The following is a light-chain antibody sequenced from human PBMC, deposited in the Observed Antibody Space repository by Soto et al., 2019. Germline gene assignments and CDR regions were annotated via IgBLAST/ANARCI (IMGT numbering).Light chain of an antibody. CDR3: QQYGGSPIT. CDR1: QSVSRR. Sequence: EIVLTQFPGTLSLSPGGRATLSCRASQSVSRRLAWYQHRPGQSPRLLISGASMRASGVPVRFSGSGSGTDFTLTISRLEPEDFAVYYCQQYGGSPITFGLGTLLEV. CDR2: GAS. J-gene: IGKJ5*01. V-gene: IGKV3-20*01.